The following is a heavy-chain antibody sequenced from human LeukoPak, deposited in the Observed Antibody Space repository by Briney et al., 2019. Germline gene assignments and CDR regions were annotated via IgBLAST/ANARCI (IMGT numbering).Heavy chain of an antibody. J-gene: IGHJ3*02. Sequence: GESLKISCRGSGYSFSTYWIAWVRQMPGKGLKWMGIIYPGDSDTRYSPSFQGQVTISADKSINTAYLRWSSLKASDTAIYYCARLETTVSAFDIWGQGTMVTVSS. CDR3: ARLETTVSAFDI. V-gene: IGHV5-51*01. D-gene: IGHD4-17*01. CDR1: GYSFSTYW. CDR2: IYPGDSDT.